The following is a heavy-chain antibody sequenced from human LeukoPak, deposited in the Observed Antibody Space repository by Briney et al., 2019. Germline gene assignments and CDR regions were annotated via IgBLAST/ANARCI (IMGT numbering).Heavy chain of an antibody. Sequence: SETLSLTCTVSGGPIYSYYWSWIRQTAGKGLEWIGRLYPGVSTNYNPSLKSRVTMSVDTSKNQFALKLSAVTAADTAVYYCARLKFYDSTGYSPGHYMDVWGKGTTVSVSS. CDR1: GGPIYSYY. V-gene: IGHV4-4*07. D-gene: IGHD3-22*01. J-gene: IGHJ6*03. CDR3: ARLKFYDSTGYSPGHYMDV. CDR2: LYPGVST.